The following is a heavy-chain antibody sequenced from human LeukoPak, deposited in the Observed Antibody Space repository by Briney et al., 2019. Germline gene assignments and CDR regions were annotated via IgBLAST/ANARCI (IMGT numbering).Heavy chain of an antibody. CDR1: GFTFSNFG. Sequence: RSGGSLRLSCAASGFTFSNFGMHWVRQAPGKGLEWVAFIRYDGSNEYYADSVKGRFTISRDNAKNSLYLQMNSLRAEDTALYYCTKNMNYDILMGGPDGFDIWGQGTMVTVSS. V-gene: IGHV3-30*02. D-gene: IGHD3-9*01. J-gene: IGHJ3*02. CDR2: IRYDGSNE. CDR3: TKNMNYDILMGGPDGFDI.